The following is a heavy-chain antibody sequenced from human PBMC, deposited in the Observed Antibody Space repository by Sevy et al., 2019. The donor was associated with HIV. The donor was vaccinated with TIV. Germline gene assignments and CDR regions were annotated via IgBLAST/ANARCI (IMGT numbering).Heavy chain of an antibody. CDR1: GFTFGDYA. CDR3: TRPATRYYDFWSGYYDYGMDV. Sequence: GGSLRLSCTASGFTFGDYAMSWFRQAPGKGLEWVGFIRSKAYGGTTEYAASEKGRFTISRDDSKSIAYLQMNSLKTEDTAVYYCTRPATRYYDFWSGYYDYGMDVWGQGTTVTVSS. D-gene: IGHD3-3*01. V-gene: IGHV3-49*03. CDR2: IRSKAYGGTT. J-gene: IGHJ6*02.